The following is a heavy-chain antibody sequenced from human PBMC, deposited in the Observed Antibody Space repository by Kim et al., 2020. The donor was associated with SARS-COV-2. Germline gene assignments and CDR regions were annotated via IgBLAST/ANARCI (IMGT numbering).Heavy chain of an antibody. CDR2: INPNSGGT. V-gene: IGHV1-2*02. Sequence: ASVKVSCKASGYTFTGYYMHWVRQAPGQGLEWMGWINPNSGGTNYAQKFQGRVTMTRDTSISTAYMELSRLRSDDTAVYYCARGDILTGYYNSTLAFDIWGQGTMVTVSS. D-gene: IGHD3-9*01. CDR1: GYTFTGYY. J-gene: IGHJ3*02. CDR3: ARGDILTGYYNSTLAFDI.